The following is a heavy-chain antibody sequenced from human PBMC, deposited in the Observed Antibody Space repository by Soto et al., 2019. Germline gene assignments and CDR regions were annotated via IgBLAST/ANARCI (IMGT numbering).Heavy chain of an antibody. CDR1: GFTFSDYA. V-gene: IGHV3-30*18. D-gene: IGHD6-19*01. J-gene: IGHJ4*02. Sequence: VQLVESGGGVVQPGRSLRLSCAASGFTFSDYAMHWVRQAPGKGLEWVAVVSHDGRNTHYADSVKGRVTITRGSSKNTVPLEMTSLSAEDTAVYYCAKGGRQWLVTSDFNYWGRGALVTVSS. CDR3: AKGGRQWLVTSDFNY. CDR2: VSHDGRNT.